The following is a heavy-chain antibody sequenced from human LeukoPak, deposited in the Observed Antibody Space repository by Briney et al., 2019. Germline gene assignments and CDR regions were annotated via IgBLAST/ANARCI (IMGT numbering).Heavy chain of an antibody. D-gene: IGHD3-10*01. CDR3: ASLSSRMVRGVILNY. Sequence: GGSLRLSCAAPGFTFSSYEMNWVRRAPGKGLEWVSYISSSGSTIYCADSVKGRFTISRDNAKNSLYLQMNSLRAEDTAVYYCASLSSRMVRGVILNYWGQGTLVTVSS. J-gene: IGHJ4*02. CDR1: GFTFSSYE. CDR2: ISSSGSTI. V-gene: IGHV3-48*03.